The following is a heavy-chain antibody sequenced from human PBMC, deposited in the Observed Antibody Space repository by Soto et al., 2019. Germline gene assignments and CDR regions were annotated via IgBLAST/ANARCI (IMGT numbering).Heavy chain of an antibody. CDR3: ARSYSGSYHTPFQH. D-gene: IGHD1-26*01. CDR1: GASISSYNY. J-gene: IGHJ1*01. V-gene: IGHV4-39*01. Sequence: SGTLSLICNVSGASISSYNYWGCFRQPPGKGLEWIGSIIYSGDIMYNPSLQSRLTLFVDTSKNQFSLKLSSVTAADTAVYYCARSYSGSYHTPFQHWSQGTLVTVSS. CDR2: IIYSGDI.